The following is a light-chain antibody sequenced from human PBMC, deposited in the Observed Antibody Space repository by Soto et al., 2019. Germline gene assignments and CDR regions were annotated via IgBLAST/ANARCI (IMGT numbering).Light chain of an antibody. Sequence: EMVMTQSPATLSVSPGERVTLSCRASESVHSNLAWYQQKPGQGPSLLIYDASTRVTGVPDRFSGSGSGTEFTLTISSLQSEDFVVYYCQHYSNWPPTFGPGTKVEIK. CDR3: QHYSNWPPT. CDR1: ESVHSN. CDR2: DAS. V-gene: IGKV3-15*01. J-gene: IGKJ1*01.